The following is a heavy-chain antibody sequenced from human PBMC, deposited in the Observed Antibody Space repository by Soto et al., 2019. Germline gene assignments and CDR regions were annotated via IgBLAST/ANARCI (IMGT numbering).Heavy chain of an antibody. Sequence: GASVKVSCKASGYTFTSYAMHWVRQAPGQRLEWMGWINAGNGNTKYSQKFQGRVTITRDTSASTAYMELSSLRSEDTAVYYCARSGGPYYDIMTGYYSSNSPFAPWGQGTLVTVSS. J-gene: IGHJ5*02. CDR1: GYTFTSYA. D-gene: IGHD3-9*01. CDR2: INAGNGNT. CDR3: ARSGGPYYDIMTGYYSSNSPFAP. V-gene: IGHV1-3*01.